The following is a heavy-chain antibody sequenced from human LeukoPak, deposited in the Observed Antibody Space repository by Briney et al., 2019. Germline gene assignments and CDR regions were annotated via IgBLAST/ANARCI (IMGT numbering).Heavy chain of an antibody. V-gene: IGHV3-64D*09. Sequence: SGGSLRLFCSASGFTFSTYPMHWVRQAPGKGLEYVSTIFANGDITSYAASVKGRFTTSRDNSKNTLYLQMSSLRPEDTAVYYCVKSPSDGLDVWGQGATVTVSS. CDR2: IFANGDIT. J-gene: IGHJ6*02. CDR3: VKSPSDGLDV. CDR1: GFTFSTYP.